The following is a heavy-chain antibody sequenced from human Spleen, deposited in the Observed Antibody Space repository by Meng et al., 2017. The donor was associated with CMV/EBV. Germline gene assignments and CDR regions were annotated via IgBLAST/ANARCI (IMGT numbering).Heavy chain of an antibody. V-gene: IGHV4-34*01. Sequence: GAGPVEASDALSLPCGVFGGFFRCYYLSRVPQPPGKGLEWIGEINHSGSTHYLPSLTSRVTISLDTPKNQFSLKLSSVTAAATAVYYCARAVRGSARFDPWGQGTLVTVSS. J-gene: IGHJ5*02. CDR2: INHSGST. CDR1: GGFFRCYY. D-gene: IGHD3-10*01. CDR3: ARAVRGSARFDP.